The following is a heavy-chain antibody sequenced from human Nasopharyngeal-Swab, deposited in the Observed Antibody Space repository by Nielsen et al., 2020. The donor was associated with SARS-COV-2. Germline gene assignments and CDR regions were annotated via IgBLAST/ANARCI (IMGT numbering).Heavy chain of an antibody. V-gene: IGHV7-4-1*02. Sequence: SVKVSCKASGYTFTSYAMNWVRQAPGQGLEWMGWINTNTGNPTFAQGFTGRFVFSLDTSVSTAYLQISSLKAEDTAVYYCAREEGITIFGVPIGFGYYGMDVWGQGTTVTVSS. J-gene: IGHJ6*02. CDR3: AREEGITIFGVPIGFGYYGMDV. CDR2: INTNTGNP. D-gene: IGHD3-3*01. CDR1: GYTFTSYA.